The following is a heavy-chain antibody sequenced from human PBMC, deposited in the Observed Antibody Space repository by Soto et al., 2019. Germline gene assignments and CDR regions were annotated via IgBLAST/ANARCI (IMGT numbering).Heavy chain of an antibody. J-gene: IGHJ4*02. CDR1: GYGFTTYG. V-gene: IGHV1-18*01. Sequence: QVHLVQSGAEVKKPGASVKVSCKGSGYGFTTYGITWVRQAPGQGLEWMAWISAHNGNTNYAQKRQGRDNVIRDTSTSTTYMELRSLRSDDTAVYYCARGRYGDYWGQGALVTVSS. D-gene: IGHD1-1*01. CDR2: ISAHNGNT. CDR3: ARGRYGDY.